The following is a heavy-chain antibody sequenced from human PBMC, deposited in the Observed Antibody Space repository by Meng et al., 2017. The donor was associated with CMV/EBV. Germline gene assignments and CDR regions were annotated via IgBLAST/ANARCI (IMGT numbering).Heavy chain of an antibody. CDR3: ARVTSVAYYFDY. J-gene: IGHJ4*02. D-gene: IGHD3-16*01. CDR1: GYNFTGYY. Sequence: CRASGYNFTGYYMHWVRQAPGQGLEWMGWINPNSGGTNYAQKFQGRVTMTRDTSISTAYMELSRLRSDDTAVYYCARVTSVAYYFDYWGQGTLVTVSS. CDR2: INPNSGGT. V-gene: IGHV1-2*02.